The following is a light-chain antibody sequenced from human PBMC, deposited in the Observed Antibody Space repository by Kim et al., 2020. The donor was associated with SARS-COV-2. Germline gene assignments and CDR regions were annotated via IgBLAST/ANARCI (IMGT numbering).Light chain of an antibody. CDR3: YSRDSSGNHWV. V-gene: IGLV3-19*01. CDR2: GKN. CDR1: SLRSYY. J-gene: IGLJ3*02. Sequence: SSELTQDPAVSVALGQTVRITCQGDSLRSYYASWYQQKPGQAPVLVIYGKNNRPSGIPDRFSGSSSGNTASLTITGAQAEDEADYYFYSRDSSGNHWVFG.